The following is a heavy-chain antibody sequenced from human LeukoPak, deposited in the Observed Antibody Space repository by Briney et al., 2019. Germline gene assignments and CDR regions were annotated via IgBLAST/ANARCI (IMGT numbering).Heavy chain of an antibody. Sequence: GGSLRLSCAASGFTFNSYAVHWVRQPPGKGLEWVAVISYDGSINFYAASVKGRFTISRDNSKNTLYLQMNSLRPEDTALYFCARDRRYCSGGSCYFDYFFDYWGQGTLVTVSS. D-gene: IGHD2-15*01. CDR1: GFTFNSYA. J-gene: IGHJ4*02. CDR2: ISYDGSIN. CDR3: ARDRRYCSGGSCYFDYFFDY. V-gene: IGHV3-30-3*01.